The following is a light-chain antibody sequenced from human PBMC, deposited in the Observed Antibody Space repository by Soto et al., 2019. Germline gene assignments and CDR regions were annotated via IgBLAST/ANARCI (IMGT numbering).Light chain of an antibody. J-gene: IGKJ2*01. V-gene: IGKV3-15*01. CDR1: QSVSSS. CDR2: DTS. CDR3: QQSVSSPYT. Sequence: EIVVTQSPATLSVSPGERVTLSCRASQSVSSSLAWYQQRPGQAPRLLIYDTSTRAAGISARFSGSGSGTEFTLTIGRLEPEDFAVYYCQQSVSSPYTFGQGTKLELK.